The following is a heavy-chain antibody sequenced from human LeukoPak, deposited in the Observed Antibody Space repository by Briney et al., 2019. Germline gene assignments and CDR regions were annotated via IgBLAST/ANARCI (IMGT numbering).Heavy chain of an antibody. CDR2: IINSGVST. Sequence: PGGSLRLSCAASGFTFTNYAMSWVRQAPGKGLEWVSEIINSGVSTYLADSVQGRFTIPRDDSVNTLYLQMSRLRAEDTAVYFCAKRRDGYNSGAFDIWGQGTMVTVSS. CDR1: GFTFTNYA. CDR3: AKRRDGYNSGAFDI. V-gene: IGHV3-23*01. D-gene: IGHD5-24*01. J-gene: IGHJ3*02.